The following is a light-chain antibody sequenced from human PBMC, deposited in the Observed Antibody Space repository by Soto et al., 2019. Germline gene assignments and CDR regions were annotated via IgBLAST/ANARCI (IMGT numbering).Light chain of an antibody. J-gene: IGLJ1*01. CDR3: SSYTSSNTYV. CDR2: NVS. Sequence: QSSLTHPASVSGPPGQSLAISLPGTSSNVGGYNSVSWYQQHPGKAPKLMIYNVSNRPSGVSDRFSGSKSGNTASLTISGLQAEDEADYYCSSYTSSNTYVFGTGTKVTVL. V-gene: IGLV2-14*03. CDR1: SSNVGGYNS.